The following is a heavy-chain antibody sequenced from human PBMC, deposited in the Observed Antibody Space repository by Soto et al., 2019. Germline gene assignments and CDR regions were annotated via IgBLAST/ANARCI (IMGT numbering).Heavy chain of an antibody. V-gene: IGHV4-38-2*02. Sequence: SGTLSLTCSVSGYLISSGYYCGWVRQTPGKGLEWLGSIDYSGKTYKNPSLKSRVSASVDLSQNQFSLSLRSVTAADTAVYFCARDPSSGYDSYYFDYWGQGTLVTVSS. CDR1: GYLISSGYY. CDR3: ARDPSSGYDSYYFDY. D-gene: IGHD3-22*01. J-gene: IGHJ4*02. CDR2: IDYSGKT.